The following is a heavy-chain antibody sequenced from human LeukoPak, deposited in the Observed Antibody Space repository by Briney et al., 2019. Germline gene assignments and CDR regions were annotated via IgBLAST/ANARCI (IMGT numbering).Heavy chain of an antibody. CDR1: GFTFSSYS. CDR2: ISSSSSTI. CDR3: ANSPGPTPHQFDY. D-gene: IGHD2-2*01. Sequence: GGSLRLSCAASGFTFSSYSMNWVRQAPGKGLEWVSYISSSSSTIYYADSVKGRFTISRDNAKNSLYLQMNSLRAEDTAVYYCANSPGPTPHQFDYWGQGTLVTVSS. V-gene: IGHV3-48*01. J-gene: IGHJ4*02.